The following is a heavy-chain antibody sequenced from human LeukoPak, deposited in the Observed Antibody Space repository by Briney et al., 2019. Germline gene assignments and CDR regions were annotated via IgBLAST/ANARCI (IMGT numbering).Heavy chain of an antibody. V-gene: IGHV4-59*08. J-gene: IGHJ4*02. CDR3: ARHYNSGTYPLDY. CDR2: IYYSGST. Sequence: SETLSLTCTVSGGSISSYYWSWIRQPPGKALEYIGYIYYSGSTSYNPSLKSRVTISIGTSKNQFSLKLSSVTAADTAVYYCARHYNSGTYPLDYWGQGTLVTVSS. D-gene: IGHD1-26*01. CDR1: GGSISSYY.